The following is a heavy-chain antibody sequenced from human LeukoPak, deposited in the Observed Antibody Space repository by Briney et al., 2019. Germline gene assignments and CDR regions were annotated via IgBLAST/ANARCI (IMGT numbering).Heavy chain of an antibody. D-gene: IGHD2-2*01. CDR1: GYTFTSYD. J-gene: IGHJ5*02. Sequence: ASVKVSCKASGYTFTSYDINWVRQATGQGLEWMGWMNPNSGNTGYAQKFQGRVTMTEDTSTDTAYMELSSLRSEDTAVYYCATAKYCSSTSCYWWFDPWGQGTLVTVSS. CDR3: ATAKYCSSTSCYWWFDP. V-gene: IGHV1-8*02. CDR2: MNPNSGNT.